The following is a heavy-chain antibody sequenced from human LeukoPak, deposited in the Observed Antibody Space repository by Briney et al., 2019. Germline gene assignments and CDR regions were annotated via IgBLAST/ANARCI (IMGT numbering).Heavy chain of an antibody. CDR3: ARGVGWFDP. V-gene: IGHV3-7*01. J-gene: IGHJ5*02. D-gene: IGHD3-10*01. CDR1: GFTFTNHW. Sequence: GGSLRLSCTASGFTFTNHWMTWVRQTPGKGLEWVANVNEDGNEKNYVDPVKGRFTIPRDNTENSVSLQMNTLRVEDTAVYYCARGVGWFDPWGQGTLVTVSS. CDR2: VNEDGNEK.